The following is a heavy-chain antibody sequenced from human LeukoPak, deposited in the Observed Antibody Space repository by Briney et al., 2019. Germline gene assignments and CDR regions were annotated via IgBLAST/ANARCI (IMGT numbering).Heavy chain of an antibody. V-gene: IGHV3-7*01. Sequence: PGGSLRLSCAASGFTFSSYWMSWVRQAPGKGLEWVANIKQDGTKKSYVDSVKGRFTISRDNAKNSLFLQMNSLRVEDTAVYYCARDPPSQIRRAFDVWGQGTMVTVSS. J-gene: IGHJ3*01. CDR3: ARDPPSQIRRAFDV. D-gene: IGHD3-10*01. CDR1: GFTFSSYW. CDR2: IKQDGTKK.